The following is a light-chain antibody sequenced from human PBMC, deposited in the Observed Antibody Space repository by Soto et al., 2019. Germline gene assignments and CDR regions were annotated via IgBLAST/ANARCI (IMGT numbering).Light chain of an antibody. CDR2: LNSDGSH. Sequence: QSVLTQSPSASASLGASVKLTCTLSRGPSSYAIAWHQQQPEKGPRYLMKLNSDGSHSKGDGIPDRFSGSSSGAERYLTISSLQSEDEADYYCQTWGTGIQVFGTGTKLTVL. CDR3: QTWGTGIQV. CDR1: RGPSSYA. J-gene: IGLJ1*01. V-gene: IGLV4-69*01.